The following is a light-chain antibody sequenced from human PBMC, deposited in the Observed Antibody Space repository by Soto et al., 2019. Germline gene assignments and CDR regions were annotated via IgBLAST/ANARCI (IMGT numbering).Light chain of an antibody. J-gene: IGKJ2*01. CDR2: DAS. CDR1: QSIDSW. Sequence: DIQMTQSPSTLSASVGDRVTIACRASQSIDSWLAWYQQKPGKAPKFLIYDASDLESGVPSRFSGSGSRTEFTLTISSLQPDDFATYYCQQYRGKPFTFGQGTKVEIK. CDR3: QQYRGKPFT. V-gene: IGKV1-5*01.